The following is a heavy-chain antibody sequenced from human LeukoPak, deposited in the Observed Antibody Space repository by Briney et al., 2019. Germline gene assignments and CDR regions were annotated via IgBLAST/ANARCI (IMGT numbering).Heavy chain of an antibody. CDR3: ATGTYYNILTGYYRRRCFEY. Sequence: PGGSLRLSCAASGFTFSSYGMHWVRQAPGKGLEWVAFIRYDGTNIYYADSVKGRFTISRDNSKNTLYVQMKSLRAEDTAVYYCATGTYYNILTGYYRRRCFEYWGQGTLVTVSS. J-gene: IGHJ4*02. D-gene: IGHD3-9*01. CDR2: IRYDGTNI. V-gene: IGHV3-30*02. CDR1: GFTFSSYG.